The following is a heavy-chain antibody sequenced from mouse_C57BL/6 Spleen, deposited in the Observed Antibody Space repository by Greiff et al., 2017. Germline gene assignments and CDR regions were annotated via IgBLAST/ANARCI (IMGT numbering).Heavy chain of an antibody. D-gene: IGHD2-12*01. CDR1: GYSITSGYY. V-gene: IGHV3-6*01. J-gene: IGHJ3*01. CDR3: AREEYDPPWFAY. Sequence: EVQLQESGPGLVKPSQSLSLTCSVTGYSITSGYYWNWIRQFPGNKLEWMGYISYDGSNNYNPSLKNRISITRDTSKNQFFLKLNSVTTEDTATYYCAREEYDPPWFAYWGQGTLVTVSA. CDR2: ISYDGSN.